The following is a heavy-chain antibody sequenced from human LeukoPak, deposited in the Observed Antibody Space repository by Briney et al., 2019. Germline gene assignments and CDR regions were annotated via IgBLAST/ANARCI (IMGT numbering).Heavy chain of an antibody. V-gene: IGHV3-30*18. D-gene: IGHD3-22*01. Sequence: PGRSLRLSCAASGFTFSSYGMHWVRQAPGKGLEWAAVISYDGSNKYYADSVKGRFTISRDNSKNTLYLQMNSLRAEDTAVYYCANLRGLYDSSVPDAFDIWGQGTMVTVSS. CDR3: ANLRGLYDSSVPDAFDI. CDR1: GFTFSSYG. CDR2: ISYDGSNK. J-gene: IGHJ3*02.